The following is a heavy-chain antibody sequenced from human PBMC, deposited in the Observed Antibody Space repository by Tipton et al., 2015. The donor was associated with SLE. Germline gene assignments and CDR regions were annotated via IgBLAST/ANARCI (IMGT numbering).Heavy chain of an antibody. CDR2: IYYSGST. Sequence: LRLSCAASGFTVSSNYMSWVRQAPGKGLEWIGYIYYSGSTNYNPSLKSRVTISVDTSKNQFSLKLSSVTAADTAVYYCARDGTVGASKDYYYYMDVWGKGTTVTVSS. V-gene: IGHV4-59*02. CDR1: GFTVSSNY. D-gene: IGHD1-26*01. CDR3: ARDGTVGASKDYYYYMDV. J-gene: IGHJ6*03.